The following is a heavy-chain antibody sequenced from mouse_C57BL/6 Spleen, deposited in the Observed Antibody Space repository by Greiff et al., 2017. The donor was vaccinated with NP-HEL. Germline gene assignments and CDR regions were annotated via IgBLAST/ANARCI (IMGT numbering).Heavy chain of an antibody. Sequence: EVQVVESGGGLVKPGGSLKLSCAASGFTFSSYAMSWVRQTPEKRLEWVATISDGGSYTYYPDNVKGRFTISRDNAKNNLYLKMSHLKSEDTGKYYRGRVDNGKRGFDYWGQGTTLTVSS. V-gene: IGHV5-4*01. D-gene: IGHD2-1*01. CDR1: GFTFSSYA. CDR2: ISDGGSYT. J-gene: IGHJ2*01. CDR3: GRVDNGKRGFDY.